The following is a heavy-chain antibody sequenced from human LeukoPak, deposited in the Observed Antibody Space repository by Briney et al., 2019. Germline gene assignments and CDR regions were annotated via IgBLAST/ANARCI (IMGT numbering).Heavy chain of an antibody. D-gene: IGHD4-17*01. CDR3: ARLAVTFDS. Sequence: SETLSLTCTVSGGSVSSSSYYWGWIRQSPGKGLEWIASISYTGTTFHNPSLKSRVTTTVDTSKNQFSLKLSSVTAADTAVYYCARLAVTFDSWGQGTLVTVSS. CDR1: GGSVSSSSYY. J-gene: IGHJ4*02. CDR2: ISYTGTT. V-gene: IGHV4-39*01.